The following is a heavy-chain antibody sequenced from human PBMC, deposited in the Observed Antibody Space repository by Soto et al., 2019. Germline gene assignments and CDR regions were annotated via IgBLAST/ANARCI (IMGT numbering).Heavy chain of an antibody. D-gene: IGHD3-16*01. J-gene: IGHJ4*02. CDR3: ARSRGGYFDY. Sequence: SETLSLTCTVSGGSISSGGYYWSWIRQHPGKGLEWIGYIYYSKSTYYNPSLKSRVTISLDTSKNQFSLKLTSVTAADTAVYYCARSRGGYFDYWGQGTLVTVSS. V-gene: IGHV4-31*03. CDR2: IYYSKST. CDR1: GGSISSGGYY.